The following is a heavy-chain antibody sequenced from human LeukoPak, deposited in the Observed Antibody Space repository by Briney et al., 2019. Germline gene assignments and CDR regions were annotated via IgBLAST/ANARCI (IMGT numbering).Heavy chain of an antibody. J-gene: IGHJ5*02. CDR2: IYYSGST. D-gene: IGHD6-19*01. CDR3: AGYPQWLIPS. V-gene: IGHV4-59*01. CDR1: GGSISSYY. Sequence: SETLFLTCTVSGGSISSYYWSWIRQPPGKGLEWIGYIYYSGSTNYNPSLKSQVTISVDTSKNQFSLKLSSVTAADTAVYYCAGYPQWLIPSWGQGTLVTVSS.